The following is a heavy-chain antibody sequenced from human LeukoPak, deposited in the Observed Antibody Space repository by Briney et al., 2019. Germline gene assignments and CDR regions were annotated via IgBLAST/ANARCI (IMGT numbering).Heavy chain of an antibody. V-gene: IGHV4-4*07. CDR2: IYTSGST. CDR3: ARTRSYYMDV. Sequence: SETLSLTCTVSGGSISSYYWSWIRQPAGKGLEWIGRIYTSGSTKYNPSLKSRVTMSVDTSKNQFSLTLSSVTAADTAVYYCARTRSYYMDVWAKGTTVTVSS. CDR1: GGSISSYY. J-gene: IGHJ6*03. D-gene: IGHD6-19*01.